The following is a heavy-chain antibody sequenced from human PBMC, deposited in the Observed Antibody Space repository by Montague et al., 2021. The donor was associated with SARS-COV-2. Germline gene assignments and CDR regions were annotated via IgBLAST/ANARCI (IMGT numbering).Heavy chain of an antibody. Sequence: TLSLTCTVSGDYISAGGYYWSWIRQHPEKGLEWIGNIYYSGRTSYNPSLKSRVTVSIDTSRNQFSLSLNSVTAADTAVYFCARDSDFSSWHEAEDYFDYWGQGILVAVSS. CDR2: IYYSGRT. CDR1: GDYISAGGYY. D-gene: IGHD6-13*01. CDR3: ARDSDFSSWHEAEDYFDY. J-gene: IGHJ4*02. V-gene: IGHV4-31*03.